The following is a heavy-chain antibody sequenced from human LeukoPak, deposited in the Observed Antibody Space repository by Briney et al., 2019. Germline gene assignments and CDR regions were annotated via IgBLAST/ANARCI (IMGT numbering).Heavy chain of an antibody. CDR3: ARDSAGTCSGAGCDPDDFDY. J-gene: IGHJ4*02. D-gene: IGHD2-15*01. Sequence: GGSLRLSCAASGFTFSSYAMTWVRRAPGKGLEWISHISGRSTDTNYADSVKGRFTISRDNAKNSLYLQMNSLRVEDAAVYYCARDSAGTCSGAGCDPDDFDYWGQGTLVTVSS. V-gene: IGHV3-48*01. CDR2: ISGRSTDT. CDR1: GFTFSSYA.